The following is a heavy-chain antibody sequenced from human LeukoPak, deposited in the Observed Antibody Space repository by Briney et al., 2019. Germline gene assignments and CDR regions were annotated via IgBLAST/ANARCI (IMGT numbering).Heavy chain of an antibody. Sequence: LRLSCAASGFTFSSYEMNWVRQAPGKGLEWVSYISSSGSTIYYADSVKGRFTISRDNAKNSLYLQMNSLRAEDTAVYYCARCSGGSCYAFDIWGQGTMVTVSS. V-gene: IGHV3-48*03. J-gene: IGHJ3*02. CDR1: GFTFSSYE. D-gene: IGHD2-15*01. CDR3: ARCSGGSCYAFDI. CDR2: ISSSGSTI.